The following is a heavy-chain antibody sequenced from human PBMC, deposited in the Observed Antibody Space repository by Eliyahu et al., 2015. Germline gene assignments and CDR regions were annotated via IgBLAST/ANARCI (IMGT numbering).Heavy chain of an antibody. J-gene: IGHJ4*02. V-gene: IGHV1-46*01. D-gene: IGHD2-21*01. CDR2: INCGGGST. CDR3: ARLGDCGGTTCYRVFEY. Sequence: QVQLVQSGAXVKKPGASVKVSCKASGYTFTXXYIHWVRQAPGQGLEWMGVINCGGGSTTFAQKFQDRVTITRDTSTSTAYMELXSLRSEDTAVYHCARLGDCGGTTCYRVFEYWGQGVLVTVSS. CDR1: GYTFTXXY.